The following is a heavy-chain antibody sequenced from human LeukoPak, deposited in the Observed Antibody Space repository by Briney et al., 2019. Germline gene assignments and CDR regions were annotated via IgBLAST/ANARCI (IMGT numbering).Heavy chain of an antibody. D-gene: IGHD3-3*01. Sequence: SETLSLTCTVSGGSISSGGYYWSWIRQHPGKGLEWIGYIYYSGSTYYNPSLKSRVTISVDTSKNQFSLKLSSVTAADTAVYYCARAEPYYDFWSGYYLDYWGQGTLVTVSS. CDR3: ARAEPYYDFWSGYYLDY. CDR1: GGSISSGGYY. V-gene: IGHV4-31*03. J-gene: IGHJ4*02. CDR2: IYYSGST.